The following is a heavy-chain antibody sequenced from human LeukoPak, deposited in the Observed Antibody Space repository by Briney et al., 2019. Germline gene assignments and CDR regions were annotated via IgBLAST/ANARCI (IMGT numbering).Heavy chain of an antibody. CDR2: INQDETST. D-gene: IGHD2-2*03. CDR3: ARDGYCSDTSCYPDI. V-gene: IGHV3-74*01. CDR1: GFTFSRYW. J-gene: IGHJ3*02. Sequence: GGSLRLSCAASGFTFSRYWMHWVRQTPGKGPVWVSRINQDETSTSYADSVKGRFTISRDNAKKTLYLQMNSLRAEDTAVYYRARDGYCSDTSCYPDIWGQGTLVSVSS.